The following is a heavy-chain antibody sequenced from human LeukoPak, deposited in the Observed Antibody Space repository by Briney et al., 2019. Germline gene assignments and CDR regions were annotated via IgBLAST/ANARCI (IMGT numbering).Heavy chain of an antibody. CDR3: ARGASGSYHNPPSSY. Sequence: ASVKVSCKASGYTFTGYYMHWVRQAPGQGLEWMGKINPSGGSTSYAQNFQGRVTMTRDMSTSTVYMELSSLRSEDTAVYYCARGASGSYHNPPSSYWGQGTLVTVSS. J-gene: IGHJ4*02. CDR1: GYTFTGYY. V-gene: IGHV1-46*01. CDR2: INPSGGST. D-gene: IGHD1-26*01.